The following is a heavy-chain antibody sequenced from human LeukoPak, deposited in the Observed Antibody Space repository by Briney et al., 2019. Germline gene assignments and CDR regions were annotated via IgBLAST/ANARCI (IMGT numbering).Heavy chain of an antibody. CDR2: ISSSGSTI. D-gene: IGHD4-23*01. CDR1: GFTFSDYY. V-gene: IGHV3-11*04. CDR3: ARDSRWFHDPHAFGI. Sequence: GGSLRLSCAASGFTFSDYYMSWIRQAPGKGLEWVSYISSSGSTIYYADSVKGRFTISRDNAKNSLYLQMNSLRAEDTAVYYCARDSRWFHDPHAFGIWGQGTMVTVSS. J-gene: IGHJ3*02.